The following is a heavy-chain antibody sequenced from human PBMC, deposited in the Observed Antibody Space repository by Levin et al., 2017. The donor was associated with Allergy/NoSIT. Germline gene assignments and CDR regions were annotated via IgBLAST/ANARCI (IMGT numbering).Heavy chain of an antibody. Sequence: GESLKISCAASGFTFSSYGMHWVRQAPGKGLEWVAVIWYDGSNKYYADSVKGRFTISRDNSKNTLYLQMNSLRAEDTAVYYCARGRGPRQWLVHFDYWGQGTLVTVSS. D-gene: IGHD6-19*01. J-gene: IGHJ4*02. CDR2: IWYDGSNK. V-gene: IGHV3-33*01. CDR3: ARGRGPRQWLVHFDY. CDR1: GFTFSSYG.